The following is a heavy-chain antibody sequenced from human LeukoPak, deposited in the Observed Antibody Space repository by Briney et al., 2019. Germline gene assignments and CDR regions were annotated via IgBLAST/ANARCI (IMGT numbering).Heavy chain of an antibody. Sequence: SETLSLTCTVSGGSISSYYWSWIRQPPGKGLEWIGYIYYSGSTNYDPSLKSRVTISVDTSKNQFSLKLSSVTAADTAVYYCAGPSGRYYYYYMDVWGKGTTVTVSS. V-gene: IGHV4-59*01. CDR2: IYYSGST. CDR1: GGSISSYY. CDR3: AGPSGRYYYYYMDV. J-gene: IGHJ6*03.